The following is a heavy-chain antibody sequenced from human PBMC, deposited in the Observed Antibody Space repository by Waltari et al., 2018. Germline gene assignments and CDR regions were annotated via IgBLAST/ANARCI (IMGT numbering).Heavy chain of an antibody. CDR1: GFTFSSYA. D-gene: IGHD3-16*01. CDR3: AKDMMGGSGFDY. V-gene: IGHV3-23*01. CDR2: ISGSGGST. Sequence: EVQLLESGGGLVQPGGSLRLSCAASGFTFSSYAMSWVRQAPGKGLEWGSAISGSGGSTYYADSVKGRFTISRDNSKNTLYLQMNSLRAEDTAVYYCAKDMMGGSGFDYWGQGTLVTVSS. J-gene: IGHJ4*02.